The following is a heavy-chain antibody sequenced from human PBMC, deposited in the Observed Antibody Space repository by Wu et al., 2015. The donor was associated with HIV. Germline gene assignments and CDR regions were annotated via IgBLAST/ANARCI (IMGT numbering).Heavy chain of an antibody. D-gene: IGHD3-3*01. Sequence: QVQLVQSGAEVKKPGSSVKVSCKASGGTFSSYAISWVRQAPGQGLEWMGGIIPIFGTANYAQKFQGRVTITADESTSTAYMELSSLRSEDTAVYYCARAARGDFWSGYYTGFSYWGQGTLVTVSS. CDR1: GGTFSSYA. CDR3: ARAARGDFWSGYYTGFSY. CDR2: IIPIFGTA. V-gene: IGHV1-69*12. J-gene: IGHJ4*02.